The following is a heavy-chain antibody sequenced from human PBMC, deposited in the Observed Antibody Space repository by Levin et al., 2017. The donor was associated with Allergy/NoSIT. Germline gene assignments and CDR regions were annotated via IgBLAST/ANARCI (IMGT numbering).Heavy chain of an antibody. CDR2: INPSGGST. J-gene: IGHJ3*02. Sequence: ASVKVSCKASGYTFTSYYMHWVRQAPGQGLEWMGIINPSGGSTSYAQKFQGRVTMTRDTSTSTVYMELSSLRSEDTAVYYCARFCSSTSCYGRSGDAFDIWGQGTMVTVSS. CDR1: GYTFTSYY. V-gene: IGHV1-46*03. D-gene: IGHD2-2*01. CDR3: ARFCSSTSCYGRSGDAFDI.